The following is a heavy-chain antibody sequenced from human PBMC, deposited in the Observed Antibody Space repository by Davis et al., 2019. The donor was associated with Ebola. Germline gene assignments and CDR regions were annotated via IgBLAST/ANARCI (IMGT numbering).Heavy chain of an antibody. J-gene: IGHJ4*02. CDR2: INHSGST. V-gene: IGHV4-34*01. CDR1: GGSFSGYY. D-gene: IGHD3-22*01. CDR3: ADGGNYYDSSGYHY. Sequence: MPSETLSLTCAVYGGSFSGYYWSWIRQPPGKGLEWIGEINHSGSTNYNPSLKSRVTISVDTSKNQFSLKLSSVTAADTAVYYCADGGNYYDSSGYHYWGQGTLVTVSS.